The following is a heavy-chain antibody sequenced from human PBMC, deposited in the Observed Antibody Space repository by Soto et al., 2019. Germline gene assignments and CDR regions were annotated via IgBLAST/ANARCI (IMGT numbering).Heavy chain of an antibody. CDR1: GGSISSSSYH. Sequence: SETLSLTCTVSGGSISSSSYHWGWIRQPPGKGLEWIGSIYYSGSTYYNPSLKSRVTISADMSKNQFSLKVSSVTAADTAVYYFASYWNAPHWFDPWGQGTLVTVSS. J-gene: IGHJ5*02. CDR3: ASYWNAPHWFDP. V-gene: IGHV4-39*01. CDR2: IYYSGST. D-gene: IGHD1-1*01.